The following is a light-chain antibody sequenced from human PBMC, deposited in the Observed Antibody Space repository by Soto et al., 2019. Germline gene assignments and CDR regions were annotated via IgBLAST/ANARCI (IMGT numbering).Light chain of an antibody. Sequence: IEMTQTPYTLSASVGDRVTITCRASQSISSWLAWYQQKPGKAPKLLIYDASSLESGVPSRFSGSGSGTEFTLTISSLQPDDFATYYCQQYNSYRWTFCQGTNVDI. CDR2: DAS. CDR1: QSISSW. V-gene: IGKV1-5*01. J-gene: IGKJ1*01. CDR3: QQYNSYRWT.